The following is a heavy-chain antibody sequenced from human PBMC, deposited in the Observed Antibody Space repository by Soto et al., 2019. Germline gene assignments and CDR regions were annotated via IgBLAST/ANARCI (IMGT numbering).Heavy chain of an antibody. D-gene: IGHD4-17*01. Sequence: QVQLVESGGGVVQPGRSLRLSCAASGFTFSSYGMRWVRQAPGEGLEWVAVMWYDGSNKYYADSVKGRFTISRDNSKNTLYLQMNSLRTEDTAVYYCARDFGDYEGYWGQGTLVTVSS. CDR2: MWYDGSNK. CDR1: GFTFSSYG. CDR3: ARDFGDYEGY. V-gene: IGHV3-33*01. J-gene: IGHJ4*02.